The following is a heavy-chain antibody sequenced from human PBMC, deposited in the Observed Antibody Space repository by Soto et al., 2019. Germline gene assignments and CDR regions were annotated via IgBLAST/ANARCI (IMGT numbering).Heavy chain of an antibody. D-gene: IGHD3-22*01. V-gene: IGHV4-34*01. Sequence: ASETLSLTCAVYGGSFSGYYWSWIRQPPGKGLEWIGEINHSGSTNYNPSLKSRVTISVDTSKNQFSLKLSSVTAADTAVYYCASGIIYYDSSGYPYYYFDYWGQGTLVTVSS. J-gene: IGHJ4*02. CDR3: ASGIIYYDSSGYPYYYFDY. CDR2: INHSGST. CDR1: GGSFSGYY.